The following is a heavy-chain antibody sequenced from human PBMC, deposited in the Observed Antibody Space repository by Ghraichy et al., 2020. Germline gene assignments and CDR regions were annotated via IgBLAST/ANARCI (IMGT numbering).Heavy chain of an antibody. Sequence: SQTLSLTCAVYGGSFSGYYWSWIRQPPGKGLEWIGEINHSGSTNYNPSLKSRVTISVDTSKNQFSLKLSSVTAADTAVYYCARYYYDSSGYWLDYWGQGTQVTVSS. D-gene: IGHD3-22*01. V-gene: IGHV4-34*01. J-gene: IGHJ4*02. CDR2: INHSGST. CDR1: GGSFSGYY. CDR3: ARYYYDSSGYWLDY.